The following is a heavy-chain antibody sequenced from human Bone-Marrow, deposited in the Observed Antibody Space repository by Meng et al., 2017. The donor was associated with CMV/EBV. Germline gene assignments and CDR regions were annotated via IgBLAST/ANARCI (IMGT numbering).Heavy chain of an antibody. D-gene: IGHD3-22*01. Sequence: SVKVSCKASGGTFSSYAISWVRQAPGQGLEWMGGIIPIFGTANYAQKFQGRVTITADKSTSTAYMELSSLRSEDTAVYYCAELTMIEDYYGMDVWGQGTTVTVSS. CDR1: GGTFSSYA. V-gene: IGHV1-69*06. CDR2: IIPIFGTA. CDR3: AELTMIEDYYGMDV. J-gene: IGHJ6*02.